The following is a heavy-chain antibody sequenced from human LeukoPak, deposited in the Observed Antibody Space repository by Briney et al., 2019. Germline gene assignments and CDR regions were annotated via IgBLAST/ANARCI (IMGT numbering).Heavy chain of an antibody. CDR2: IGSSSSPI. D-gene: IGHD4-11*01. CDR3: ARDQAYSFDY. Sequence: GGSLRLSCAASGFTFSAYSMNWVRQAPEKGLEWVSYIGSSSSPIYYADSVKGRFTISRANAKNSLYLQMDSLRAEDTAVYYCARDQAYSFDYWGQGTLVTVSS. V-gene: IGHV3-48*01. J-gene: IGHJ4*02. CDR1: GFTFSAYS.